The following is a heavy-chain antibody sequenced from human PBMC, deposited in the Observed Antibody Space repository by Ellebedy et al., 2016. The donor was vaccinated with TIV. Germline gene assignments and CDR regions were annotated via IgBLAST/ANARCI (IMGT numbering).Heavy chain of an antibody. J-gene: IGHJ4*02. D-gene: IGHD3-22*01. CDR1: GGTFSSYA. Sequence: AASVKVSCKASGGTFSSYAISWVRQAPGQGLEWMGGIIVIFGTANYAQKFQGRVTITADESTSTAYMELSSLRSEDTAVYYCARGYDSSGYGFDYWGQGTLVTVSA. CDR2: IIVIFGTA. CDR3: ARGYDSSGYGFDY. V-gene: IGHV1-69*13.